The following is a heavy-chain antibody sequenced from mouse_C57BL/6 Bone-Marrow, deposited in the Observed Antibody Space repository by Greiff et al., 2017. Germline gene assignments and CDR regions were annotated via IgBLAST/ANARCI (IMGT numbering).Heavy chain of an antibody. CDR2: IDPENGDT. CDR3: TTYSHYYGSSPMDY. J-gene: IGHJ4*01. CDR1: GFNIKDDY. D-gene: IGHD1-1*01. Sequence: EVKLQESGAELVRPGASVKLSCTASGFNIKDDYMHWVKQRPEQGLEWIGWIDPENGDTEYASKFQGKATITADTSSNTAYLQLSSLTSEDTAVYYCTTYSHYYGSSPMDYWGQGTSVTVSS. V-gene: IGHV14-4*01.